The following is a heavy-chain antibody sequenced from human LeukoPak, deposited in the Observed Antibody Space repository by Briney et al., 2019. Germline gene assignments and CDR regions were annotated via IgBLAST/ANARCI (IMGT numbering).Heavy chain of an antibody. Sequence: PSETLSLTCTVSGVSISSREWWIRLRPPPGQGLEWIGEIHRDGRTRYNPSLKSRVTMSMDYSKNQFSLSVTSVTAAHTAIYYCGKTDIYFNPIDYWGPGALVTVSS. J-gene: IGHJ4*02. CDR1: GVSISSREW. CDR2: IHRDGRT. V-gene: IGHV4-4*02. CDR3: GKTDIYFNPIDY. D-gene: IGHD3-9*01.